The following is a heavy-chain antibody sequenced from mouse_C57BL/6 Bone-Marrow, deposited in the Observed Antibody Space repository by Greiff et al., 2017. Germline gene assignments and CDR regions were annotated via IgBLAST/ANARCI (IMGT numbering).Heavy chain of an antibody. V-gene: IGHV1-55*01. J-gene: IGHJ1*03. CDR3: ARYYGSSYGYFDV. D-gene: IGHD1-1*01. CDR1: GYTFTSYW. CDR2: IYPGSGST. Sequence: VQLQQPGAELVKPGASVKMSCKASGYTFTSYWITWVKQRPGQGLEWIGDIYPGSGSTNYNEKFKSKATLTVDQSSSTAYMQLNSLTSEDSAVYYCARYYGSSYGYFDVWGTGTTVTVSS.